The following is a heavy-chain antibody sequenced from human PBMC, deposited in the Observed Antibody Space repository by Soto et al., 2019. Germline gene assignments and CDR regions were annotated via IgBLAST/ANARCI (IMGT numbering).Heavy chain of an antibody. CDR1: GDSVTSDGHY. CDR2: IYYDGNT. D-gene: IGHD3-3*01. CDR3: ARSSIKPQVFRYPFDS. V-gene: IGHV4-39*01. J-gene: IGHJ4*02. Sequence: SETLSLTCTVSGDSVTSDGHYWGWIRQPPGKGLESIANIYYDGNTYYNPSLKGRVTISLDTSKNQFSLRLNSVTAADTAVYYCARSSIKPQVFRYPFDSWSQGTLVT.